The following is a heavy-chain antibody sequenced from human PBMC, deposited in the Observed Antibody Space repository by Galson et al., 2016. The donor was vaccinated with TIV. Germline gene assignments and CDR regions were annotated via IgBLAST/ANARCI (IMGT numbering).Heavy chain of an antibody. V-gene: IGHV5-51*03. CDR2: VNPGGSTI. CDR1: GYSFASQW. Sequence: QSGAEVKKPGQSLKISCTPSGYSFASQWIAWVRQVPGRGLEWVGVVNPGGSTIRYGPPFQGQVTISSDKSINTAYLQWISLRASDTATYYCARTFPCGGDCYFFDYWGQGTLVTVSS. D-gene: IGHD2-21*02. J-gene: IGHJ4*02. CDR3: ARTFPCGGDCYFFDY.